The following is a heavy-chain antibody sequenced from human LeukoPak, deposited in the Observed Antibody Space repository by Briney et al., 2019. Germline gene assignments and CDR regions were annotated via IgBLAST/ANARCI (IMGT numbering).Heavy chain of an antibody. CDR3: ARGSNGYYYYYMDV. V-gene: IGHV4-34*01. CDR2: INHSGST. CDR1: GGSFSGYY. Sequence: SETLSLTCAVYGGSFSGYYWSWIRQPPGKGLEWIGEINHSGSTNYNPSLKSRVTISVDTSKNQFSLKLSSVTAADTAVYYCARGSNGYYYYYMDVWGKGTTVTVSS. D-gene: IGHD6-13*01. J-gene: IGHJ6*03.